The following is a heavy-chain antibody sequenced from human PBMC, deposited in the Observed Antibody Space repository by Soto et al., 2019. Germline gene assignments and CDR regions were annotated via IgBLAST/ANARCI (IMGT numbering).Heavy chain of an antibody. D-gene: IGHD6-13*01. J-gene: IGHJ4*02. CDR2: IIPIFGTA. Sequence: SVTVSCQASGGTISSYAISWVRQAPGQGLEWMGGIIPIFGTANYAQKFQGRVTITADESTSTAYMELSSLRSEDTAVYYCASPRKRYSSSWSENYYFDYWGQGTLVTVSS. CDR1: GGTISSYA. CDR3: ASPRKRYSSSWSENYYFDY. V-gene: IGHV1-69*13.